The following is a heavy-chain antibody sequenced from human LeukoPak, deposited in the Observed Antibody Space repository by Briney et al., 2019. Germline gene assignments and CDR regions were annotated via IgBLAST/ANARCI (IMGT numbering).Heavy chain of an antibody. CDR2: IYYSGST. CDR3: ARGVRSYYDSSGYLTYFDY. V-gene: IGHV4-31*03. Sequence: SETLSLTCTVSGGSISSGGYYWSWIRQHPGKGLEWIGYIYYSGSTYYNPSLKSRVTISVDTSKNQFSLKLSSVTAADTAVYYCARGVRSYYDSSGYLTYFDYWGQGTLVTVSS. D-gene: IGHD3-22*01. CDR1: GGSISSGGYY. J-gene: IGHJ4*02.